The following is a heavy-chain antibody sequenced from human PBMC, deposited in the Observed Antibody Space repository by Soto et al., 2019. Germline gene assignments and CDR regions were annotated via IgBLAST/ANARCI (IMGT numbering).Heavy chain of an antibody. J-gene: IGHJ4*02. CDR1: GFTFDYYT. V-gene: IGHV3-43*01. Sequence: GGSLRLSCAASGFTFDYYTMHWVRQAPGKGLEWVSLISWDGGSTYYADSVKGRFTISRDNSKNSLYLQMNSLRTEDTALYYCAKGAVAGTSYYFDYWGQGTLVTVSS. CDR3: AKGAVAGTSYYFDY. D-gene: IGHD6-19*01. CDR2: ISWDGGST.